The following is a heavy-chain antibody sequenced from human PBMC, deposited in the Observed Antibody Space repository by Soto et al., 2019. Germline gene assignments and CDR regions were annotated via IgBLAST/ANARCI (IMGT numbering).Heavy chain of an antibody. CDR1: GFTFSAYW. J-gene: IGHJ4*01. CDR3: ARDRDYYKADY. Sequence: PGGSLRLSCAASGFTFSAYWMSWVRQAPGKGLEFVGEIKQDGSASSYVDSVKGRFTISRDNVQNSLFLQMDSLRVEDTAVYYCARDRDYYKADYWGQGTLVTVSS. D-gene: IGHD3-22*01. CDR2: IKQDGSAS. V-gene: IGHV3-7*01.